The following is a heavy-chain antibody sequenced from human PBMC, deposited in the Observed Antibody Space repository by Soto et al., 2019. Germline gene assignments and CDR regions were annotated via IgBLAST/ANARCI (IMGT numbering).Heavy chain of an antibody. V-gene: IGHV3-30*18. D-gene: IGHD3-22*01. J-gene: IGHJ4*02. CDR3: AKDPYCYDSSGSPLY. CDR1: GFTFSSYG. CDR2: ISYDGSNK. Sequence: GGSLRLSCAASGFTFSSYGMHWVRQAPGKGLEWVAVISYDGSNKYYADSVKGRFTISRDNSKNTLYLQMNSLRTEDTAVYYCAKDPYCYDSSGSPLYWGQGTLVTVSS.